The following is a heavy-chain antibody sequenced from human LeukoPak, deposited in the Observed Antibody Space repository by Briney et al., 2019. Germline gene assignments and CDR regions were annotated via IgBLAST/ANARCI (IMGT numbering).Heavy chain of an antibody. V-gene: IGHV3-73*01. CDR1: GFTFSGSA. CDR2: IRSKTNSYAT. J-gene: IGHJ4*02. Sequence: GGSLRLSCAASGFTFSGSAMHWVRQASGKGLEWVGRIRSKTNSYATAHAASVKGRFTISRDDSKNTAYLQINRLKIEDTAVYYCQSRIASGDYWGQGTLVTVSS. D-gene: IGHD3-10*01. CDR3: QSRIASGDY.